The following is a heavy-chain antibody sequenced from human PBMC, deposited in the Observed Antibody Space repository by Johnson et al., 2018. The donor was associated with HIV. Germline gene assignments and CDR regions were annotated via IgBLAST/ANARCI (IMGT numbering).Heavy chain of an antibody. Sequence: VPLVESGRGLVTPGGSLRLSCAASGFSFNDYAMHWVRQAPGNGLEWVAVISFDGGAIYYADSVKGRFTISRDNSKNTRYLQMNSLRAEDTAVYYCAKDLPSGWDGWDAFDIWGQGTMVIVSS. D-gene: IGHD6-19*01. V-gene: IGHV3-30-3*01. CDR3: AKDLPSGWDGWDAFDI. J-gene: IGHJ3*02. CDR2: ISFDGGAI. CDR1: GFSFNDYA.